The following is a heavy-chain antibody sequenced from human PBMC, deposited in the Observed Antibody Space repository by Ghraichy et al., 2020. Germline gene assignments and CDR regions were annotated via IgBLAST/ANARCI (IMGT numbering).Heavy chain of an antibody. CDR3: ARGDDYDSSGYVDY. CDR1: GGSISSSNW. CDR2: IYHSGST. Sequence: SETLSLTCAVSGGSISSSNWWSWVRQPPGKGLEWIGEIYHSGSTNYNPSLKSRVTISVDKSKNQFSLKLSSVTAADTAVYYCARGDDYDSSGYVDYWGQGTLVTVSS. V-gene: IGHV4-4*02. J-gene: IGHJ4*02. D-gene: IGHD3-22*01.